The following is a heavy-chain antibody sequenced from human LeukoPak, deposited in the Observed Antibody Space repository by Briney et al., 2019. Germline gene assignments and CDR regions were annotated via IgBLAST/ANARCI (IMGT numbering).Heavy chain of an antibody. CDR3: ARSAVAGIRVDY. D-gene: IGHD6-19*01. Sequence: GASVKVSCKASGGTFSSYAISWVRQAPGQGLEWMGWISAYNGNTNYAQKLQGRVTMTTDTSTSTAYMELRSLRSDDTAVYYCARSAVAGIRVDYWGQGTLVTVSS. CDR1: GGTFSSYA. CDR2: ISAYNGNT. V-gene: IGHV1-18*01. J-gene: IGHJ4*02.